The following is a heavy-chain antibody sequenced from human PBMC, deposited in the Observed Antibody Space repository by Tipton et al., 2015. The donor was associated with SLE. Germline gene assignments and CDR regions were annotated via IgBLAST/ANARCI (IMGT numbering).Heavy chain of an antibody. CDR3: TRDDIGHDSSGPGDY. Sequence: RSLRLSCTASGFTFGDYALSWVRQAPGKGLGWVGFIRSKAYGGTTEYPASVKGRFTISRDDSKSIAYLQMNSLKTEDTAVYYCTRDDIGHDSSGPGDYWGQGTLVTVSS. D-gene: IGHD3-22*01. CDR1: GFTFGDYA. CDR2: IRSKAYGGTT. V-gene: IGHV3-49*04. J-gene: IGHJ4*02.